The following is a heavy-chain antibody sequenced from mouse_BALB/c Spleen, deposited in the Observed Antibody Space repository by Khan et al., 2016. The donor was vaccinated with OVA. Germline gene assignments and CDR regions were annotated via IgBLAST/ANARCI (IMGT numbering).Heavy chain of an antibody. J-gene: IGHJ3*01. CDR1: GYTFTAYW. Sequence: VQLVESGAELAKPGASVKMSCKASGYTFTAYWIHWVKQRPGQGLEWIGYIDPSTGYTEYNQKFKDKATLTTDKSSSTAYMQLSSLTSEDSAVFYCARKVLYGMVAYGGQGTMVTV. CDR3: ARKVLYGMVAY. D-gene: IGHD2-1*01. CDR2: IDPSTGYT. V-gene: IGHV1-7*01.